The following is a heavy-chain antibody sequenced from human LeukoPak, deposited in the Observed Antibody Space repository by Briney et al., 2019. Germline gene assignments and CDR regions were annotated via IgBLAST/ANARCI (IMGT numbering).Heavy chain of an antibody. D-gene: IGHD6-19*01. Sequence: PGGSLRLSCAASGFTFNTQDMRWVRQAPGKGLEWVSSITIAGGTFYADSVGGRFTISRDNSKNTLDLQMNSLRVEDTAVYYCGKGRVSDWGQGTLVTVSS. CDR3: GKGRVSD. V-gene: IGHV3-23*01. CDR1: GFTFNTQD. CDR2: ITIAGGT. J-gene: IGHJ4*02.